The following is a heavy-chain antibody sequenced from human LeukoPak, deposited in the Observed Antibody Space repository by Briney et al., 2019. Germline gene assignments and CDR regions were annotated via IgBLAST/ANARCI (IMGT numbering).Heavy chain of an antibody. CDR2: IIPIFGTP. Sequence: SVKVSCKASGGTFRSYAISWVRQAPGQGLEWMGGIIPIFGTPNYAQKFQGRVTITTDESTSRAYMELSSLRSEDTAVYYCASGRTASPYYYDSSSYFDYWGQGTLVTVSS. CDR3: ASGRTASPYYYDSSSYFDY. CDR1: GGTFRSYA. D-gene: IGHD3-22*01. V-gene: IGHV1-69*05. J-gene: IGHJ4*02.